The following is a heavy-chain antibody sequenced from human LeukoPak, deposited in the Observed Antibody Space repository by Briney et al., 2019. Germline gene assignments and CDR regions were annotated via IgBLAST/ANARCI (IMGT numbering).Heavy chain of an antibody. CDR3: ARALVGASYYYMDV. J-gene: IGHJ6*03. CDR2: INPNSGGT. D-gene: IGHD1-26*01. V-gene: IGHV1-2*02. CDR1: GYTFSGHY. Sequence: ASVKVSCKASGYTFSGHYMHWVRQAPGQGLEWMGWINPNSGGTNYAQKFQGRVTMTRDTSISTAYMELSRLRSDDTAVYYCARALVGASYYYMDVWGKGTTVTVSS.